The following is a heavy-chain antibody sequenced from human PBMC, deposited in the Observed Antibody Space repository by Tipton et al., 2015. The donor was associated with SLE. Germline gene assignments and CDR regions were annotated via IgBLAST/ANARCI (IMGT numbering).Heavy chain of an antibody. J-gene: IGHJ3*01. D-gene: IGHD3-16*02. CDR2: IYYSGST. Sequence: GLVKPSQTLSLTCTVSGDSIGSGPYYWCWIRQPPGKGMEWIGTIYYSGSTDYNPSLKSRVTISVDTSKNQFSLRLSSVTAADTAVYYCAQAHVWGSYRYASDVWGQGTMVTVSS. V-gene: IGHV4-39*01. CDR1: GDSIGSGPYY. CDR3: AQAHVWGSYRYASDV.